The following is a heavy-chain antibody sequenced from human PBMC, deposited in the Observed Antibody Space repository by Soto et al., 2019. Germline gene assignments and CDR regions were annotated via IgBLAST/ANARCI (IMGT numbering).Heavy chain of an antibody. CDR2: IIPIFGTA. D-gene: IGHD3-10*01. CDR3: ARVGFGATTFDY. CDR1: GGTFSSYA. J-gene: IGHJ4*02. Sequence: QVQLVQSGAEVKKPGSSVKVSCKASGGTFSSYAISWVRQAPGQGLEWMGGIIPIFGTANYAQKFQGRVTIPADEYTSTAYMELSSLRSEDTAGYYCARVGFGATTFDYWGQGTLVTVSS. V-gene: IGHV1-69*01.